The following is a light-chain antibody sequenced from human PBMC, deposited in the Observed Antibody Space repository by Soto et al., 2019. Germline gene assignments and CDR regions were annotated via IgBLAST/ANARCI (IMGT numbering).Light chain of an antibody. Sequence: DIQMTQSPSSLSASVGDRVTITCRASQSISSYLNWYQQKPGKAPKLLIYAASSLQSGVPSRFSGSGSGTEFTLTISSLQSEDFAVYYCQQYNNWLTWTFGQGTKVDIK. CDR3: QQYNNWLTWT. J-gene: IGKJ1*01. V-gene: IGKV1-39*01. CDR1: QSISSY. CDR2: AAS.